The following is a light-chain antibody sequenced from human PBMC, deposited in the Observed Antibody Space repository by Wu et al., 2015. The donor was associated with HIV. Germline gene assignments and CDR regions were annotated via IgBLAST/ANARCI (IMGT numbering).Light chain of an antibody. V-gene: IGKV3-20*01. CDR1: QSVSSSY. J-gene: IGKJ2*01. Sequence: EIVLTQSPGTLSLSPGERATPSCRASQSVSSSYVAWYQQKSGQAPRLFIYGASSRATGIPDRFRGSGSGTDFTLTISRPEPEDSAVYYCQQYGSSPYTFGQGTKLEIK. CDR3: QQYGSSPYT. CDR2: GAS.